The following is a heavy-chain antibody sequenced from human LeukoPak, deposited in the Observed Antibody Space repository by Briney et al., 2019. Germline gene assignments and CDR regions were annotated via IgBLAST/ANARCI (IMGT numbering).Heavy chain of an antibody. J-gene: IGHJ4*02. CDR1: GFTYSSYS. Sequence: GGSLRLSCAASGFTYSSYSMNWVRQAPGKGLEWVSSISSSCSYIYYADSVKGRFTISRDNAKNSLYLQMNSLRAEDTAVYYCAREAPDFYFDYWGQGTLVTVSS. CDR2: ISSSCSYI. V-gene: IGHV3-21*01. D-gene: IGHD2-21*02. CDR3: AREAPDFYFDY.